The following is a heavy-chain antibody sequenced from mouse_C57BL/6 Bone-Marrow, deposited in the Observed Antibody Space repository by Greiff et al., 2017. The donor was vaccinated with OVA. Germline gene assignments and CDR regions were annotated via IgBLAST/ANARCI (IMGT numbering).Heavy chain of an antibody. CDR3: AISSGRFDY. D-gene: IGHD3-1*01. CDR1: GYTFTSYW. CDR2: IYPGSGST. V-gene: IGHV1-55*01. Sequence: QVQLQQPGAELVKPGASVKMSCKASGYTFTSYWITWVKQRPGQGLEWIGDIYPGSGSTNYNEKFKSKATLTVDKSSSTAYMQLSSLASDDSAVYYCAISSGRFDYWGQGTTLTVSS. J-gene: IGHJ2*01.